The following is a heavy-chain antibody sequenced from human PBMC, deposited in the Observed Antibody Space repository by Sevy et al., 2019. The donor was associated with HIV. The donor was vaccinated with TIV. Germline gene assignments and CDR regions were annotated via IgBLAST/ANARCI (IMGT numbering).Heavy chain of an antibody. Sequence: GESLKISCAASGFTFSTYWMTWVRQAPGKGLEWVAYIKQDGTEAYYVDALRGRFTVSRDNSHKSFFLQMTSLADEDTAVYYCARGLADWGSFHYSLWGQGTPVTVSS. CDR1: GFTFSTYW. V-gene: IGHV3-7*01. J-gene: IGHJ4*02. CDR3: ARGLADWGSFHYSL. D-gene: IGHD3-16*01. CDR2: IKQDGTEA.